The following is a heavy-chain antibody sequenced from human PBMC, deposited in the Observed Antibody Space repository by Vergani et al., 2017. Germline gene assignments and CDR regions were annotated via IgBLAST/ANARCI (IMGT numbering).Heavy chain of an antibody. V-gene: IGHV1-18*01. J-gene: IGHJ4*02. D-gene: IGHD3-9*01. CDR2: ISAYNGNT. CDR1: GGTFKSNT. Sequence: QVQLVQSGAEVKKPGSSVKVSCKTSGGTFKSNTFSWVRQAPGQGLEWMGWISAYNGNTNYAQKLQGRVTMTTDTSTSTAYMELRSLRSDDTAVYYCAREPPLTGFFDYWGQGTLVTVSS. CDR3: AREPPLTGFFDY.